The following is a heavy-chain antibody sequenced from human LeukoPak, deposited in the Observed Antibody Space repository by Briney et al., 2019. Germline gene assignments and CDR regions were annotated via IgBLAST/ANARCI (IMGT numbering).Heavy chain of an antibody. J-gene: IGHJ4*02. CDR2: IASDGRDK. Sequence: GRSLRLSCAASGFTFNTYGMHWVRQAPGKGLEWVAVIASDGRDKKYADSVKGRFTITRDNSKSTLYLQVNSLRAEDTAVYYWAKDGPRAAAHYYFDYGAQEPRAPVPS. V-gene: IGHV3-30*18. D-gene: IGHD6-13*01. CDR3: AKDGPRAAAHYYFDY. CDR1: GFTFNTYG.